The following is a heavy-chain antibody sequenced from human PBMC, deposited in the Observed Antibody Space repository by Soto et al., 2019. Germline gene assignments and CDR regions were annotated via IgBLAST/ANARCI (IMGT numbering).Heavy chain of an antibody. V-gene: IGHV3-33*01. J-gene: IGHJ2*01. D-gene: IGHD4-17*01. CDR1: GFTFSNFG. Sequence: PGGSLRLSCAASGFTFSNFGMHWGRQAPGKGLEWVAVIWYDGSNEYYPDSVKGRFTISRDNSKNTLYLQMNSLRAEDTAVYYCARLNTGWYFDLWGRGTLVTVSS. CDR3: ARLNTGWYFDL. CDR2: IWYDGSNE.